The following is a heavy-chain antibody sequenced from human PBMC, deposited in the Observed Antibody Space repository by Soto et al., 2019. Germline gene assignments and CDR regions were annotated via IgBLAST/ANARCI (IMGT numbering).Heavy chain of an antibody. J-gene: IGHJ4*02. D-gene: IGHD6-19*01. CDR1: GFTVSNNY. CDR2: IYSGGTT. Sequence: EVQLVESGGGLIQPGGSLRLSCAASGFTVSNNYMSWVRQAPGKGLEWVSVIYSGGTTYYSDSVKGRFTISRDNSKNTLYLQMNSVSAGGTAVYYCARDGGRSGVDYWGQGTLVTVSS. V-gene: IGHV3-53*01. CDR3: ARDGGRSGVDY.